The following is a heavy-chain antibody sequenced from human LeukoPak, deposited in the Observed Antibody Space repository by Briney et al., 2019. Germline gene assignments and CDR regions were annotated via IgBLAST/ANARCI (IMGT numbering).Heavy chain of an antibody. CDR3: ARDRYCSGGGCYSIGYFDY. J-gene: IGHJ4*02. Sequence: PGGSLRLSCEASGFTFSNYWMGWVRQAPGKGLEWVANIKQDGSEEYYVDSVKGRFTISRDNAENSLYLQMNSLRAEDTAMYYCARDRYCSGGGCYSIGYFDYWGQGTLVTVSS. V-gene: IGHV3-7*01. CDR2: IKQDGSEE. D-gene: IGHD2-15*01. CDR1: GFTFSNYW.